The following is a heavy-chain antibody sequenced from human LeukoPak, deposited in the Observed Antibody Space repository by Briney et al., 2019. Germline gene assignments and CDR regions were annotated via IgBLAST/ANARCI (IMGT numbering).Heavy chain of an antibody. J-gene: IGHJ4*02. D-gene: IGHD6-13*01. Sequence: GGSLRLSCAASGFTFSSYAMSWVRQARGKGLEGGSGISGRGGSTYYADSVKGRFTISRDNSRNTLYLQMNSPRAEDTAVYYCAILPGYSSGWYEVNYWGQGTLVTVSS. CDR3: AILPGYSSGWYEVNY. CDR2: ISGRGGST. CDR1: GFTFSSYA. V-gene: IGHV3-23*01.